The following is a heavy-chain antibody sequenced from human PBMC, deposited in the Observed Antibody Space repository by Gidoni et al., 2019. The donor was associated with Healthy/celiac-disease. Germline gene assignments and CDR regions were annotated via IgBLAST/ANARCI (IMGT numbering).Heavy chain of an antibody. CDR3: ARGAENIVVVPAAARYYGMDV. J-gene: IGHJ6*02. V-gene: IGHV4-59*01. Sequence: QVQLQESGPGLVKPSETLSLTCTVSGGSLSSYYWSWIRQPPGKGLEWIGYIYYSGSTNYNPSLKSRVTISVDTSKNQFSLKLSSVTAADTAVYYCARGAENIVVVPAAARYYGMDVWGQGTTVTVSS. CDR2: IYYSGST. D-gene: IGHD2-2*01. CDR1: GGSLSSYY.